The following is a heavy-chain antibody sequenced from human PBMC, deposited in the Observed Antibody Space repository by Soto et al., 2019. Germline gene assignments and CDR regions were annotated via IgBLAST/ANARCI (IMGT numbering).Heavy chain of an antibody. Sequence: LRLSCASSGFGFSTHAVTGVRQAPGKGLEWLSSITNTGLTTHYADSVKGRFTISRENSRNTLHLQMNNLRVDDTAIYYCAKGFDYGDTKHIDQWGQGTLVTVSS. CDR3: AKGFDYGDTKHIDQ. CDR2: ITNTGLTT. D-gene: IGHD4-17*01. V-gene: IGHV3-23*01. CDR1: GFGFSTHA. J-gene: IGHJ4*02.